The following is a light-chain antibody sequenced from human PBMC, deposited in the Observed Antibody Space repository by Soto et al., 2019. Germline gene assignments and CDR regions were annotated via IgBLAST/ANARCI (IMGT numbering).Light chain of an antibody. Sequence: QSALTQPASVSGSPGQSITISCTGTSSDIGSYNYVSWFQQHPGKAPKLMIFEVNNRPSGISFRFSGSKSGNTASLTISGLQAEDEADYYCSSYTSSSTRVFGGGTKVTVL. CDR2: EVN. V-gene: IGLV2-14*01. J-gene: IGLJ3*02. CDR3: SSYTSSSTRV. CDR1: SSDIGSYNY.